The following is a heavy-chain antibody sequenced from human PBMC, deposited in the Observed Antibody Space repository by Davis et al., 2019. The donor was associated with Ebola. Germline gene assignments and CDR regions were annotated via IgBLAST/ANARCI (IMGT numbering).Heavy chain of an antibody. D-gene: IGHD3-9*01. CDR3: ARDRANILGFDI. CDR1: GFTFSNYA. J-gene: IGHJ4*02. Sequence: GESLKISCAASGFTFSNYAMHWVRQTPDKGLEWVARISDDGKRQKYADSIKGRFTLARDKSTNTVYLQMNSLRDYDSAVYYCARDRANILGFDIWGRGALVKVSS. V-gene: IGHV3-30*04. CDR2: ISDDGKRQ.